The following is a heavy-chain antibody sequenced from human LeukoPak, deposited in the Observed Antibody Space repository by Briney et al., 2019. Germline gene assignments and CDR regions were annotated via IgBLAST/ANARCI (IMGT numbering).Heavy chain of an antibody. CDR2: IYPGDSDT. J-gene: IGHJ4*02. Sequence: KGGESLKISCEGSGYSFTNYWIGGGRPMPGKGLEWMGIIYPGDSDTRYSPSFQGQVTISADKSISTAYLQWSSLKASDTAMYYCARRRDYYFDYWGQGTLVTVSS. D-gene: IGHD5-24*01. V-gene: IGHV5-51*01. CDR3: ARRRDYYFDY. CDR1: GYSFTNYW.